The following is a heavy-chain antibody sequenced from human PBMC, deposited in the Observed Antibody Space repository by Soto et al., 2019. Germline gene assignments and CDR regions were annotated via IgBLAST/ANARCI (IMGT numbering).Heavy chain of an antibody. Sequence: EVQLVESGGGLVKPGGSLRLSCAASGFTFSSYSMNWVRQAPGKGLEWVSSISSSSSSIYYADSAKGRFTLSRDNATNALYLQMNSLRGEDTAVYYGAREGGGRLWFGELGLHRFDPWGQGTLVTVFS. CDR2: ISSSSSSI. CDR1: GFTFSSYS. V-gene: IGHV3-21*01. D-gene: IGHD3-10*01. CDR3: AREGGGRLWFGELGLHRFDP. J-gene: IGHJ5*02.